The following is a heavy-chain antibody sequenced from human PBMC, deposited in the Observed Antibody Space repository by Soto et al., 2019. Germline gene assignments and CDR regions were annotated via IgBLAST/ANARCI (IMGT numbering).Heavy chain of an antibody. V-gene: IGHV5-10-1*01. CDR2: IDPSDSYT. CDR3: ARHSLFYYYGSGSTPFDY. Sequence: GEALKISCEGSGYSFTSYWISCVRQMPGKGLEWMGRIDPSDSYTNYSPSFQGHVTISADKSISTAYLQWSSLKASDTAMYYCARHSLFYYYGSGSTPFDYWGQGTLVTVSS. J-gene: IGHJ4*02. D-gene: IGHD3-10*01. CDR1: GYSFTSYW.